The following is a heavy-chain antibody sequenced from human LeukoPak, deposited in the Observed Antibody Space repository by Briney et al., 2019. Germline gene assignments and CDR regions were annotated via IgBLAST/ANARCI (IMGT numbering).Heavy chain of an antibody. J-gene: IGHJ6*03. CDR2: INHSGST. CDR1: GGSFSGYY. Sequence: SETLSLTCAVYGGSFSGYYWSWIRQPLGKGLEWIGEINHSGSTNYNPSLKSRVTISVDTSKNQFSLKLSSVTAADTAVYYCARALSGYYYGSGLYMDVWGKGTTVTVSS. CDR3: ARALSGYYYGSGLYMDV. V-gene: IGHV4-34*01. D-gene: IGHD3-10*01.